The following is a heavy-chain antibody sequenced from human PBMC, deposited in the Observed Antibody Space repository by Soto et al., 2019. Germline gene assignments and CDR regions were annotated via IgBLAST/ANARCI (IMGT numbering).Heavy chain of an antibody. D-gene: IGHD3-22*01. CDR2: INPNDGSI. CDR1: GYMLTDYA. CDR3: ARASTYSREGYVPCAL. J-gene: IGHJ4*02. V-gene: IGHV1-46*01. Sequence: QVQLVQSGAEVKKPGTSVKISCKASGYMLTDYAMHWVRQAPGQGLEWMGIINPNDGSINYAQKFQGRVTMTRDTSTSTVYMELSSLRIEDTAMYYSARASTYSREGYVPCALWGQGSLVTV.